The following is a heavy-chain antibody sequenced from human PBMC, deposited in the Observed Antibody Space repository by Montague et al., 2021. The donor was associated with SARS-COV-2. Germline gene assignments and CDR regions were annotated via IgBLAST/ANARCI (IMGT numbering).Heavy chain of an antibody. V-gene: IGHV4-59*12. CDR3: ASSRGAHGWFDV. J-gene: IGHJ5*02. CDR2: IYYDGSA. D-gene: IGHD3-16*01. CDR1: TASISTYY. Sequence: SETLSLTCSFSTASISTYYWCWVRQPPGKGLEWLGYIYYDGSATYNPSHSSRVAMSVDTSKTRFSLTLTSVTAADTAVYYCASSRGAHGWFDVWGQGALVTVSS.